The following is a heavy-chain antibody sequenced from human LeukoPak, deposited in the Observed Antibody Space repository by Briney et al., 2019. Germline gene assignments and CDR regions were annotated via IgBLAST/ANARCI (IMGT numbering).Heavy chain of an antibody. CDR2: IKQDGSEK. J-gene: IGHJ4*02. D-gene: IGHD5-24*01. CDR1: GFTFSSYW. Sequence: GGSLRLSCAASGFTFSSYWMSWVRQAPGKGLEWVANIKQDGSEKYYVDSVKGRFTISRDNSKNTLYLQMNSLRAEDTAVYYCARSWRLQSRGVLDYWGQETLVTVSS. CDR3: ARSWRLQSRGVLDY. V-gene: IGHV3-7*03.